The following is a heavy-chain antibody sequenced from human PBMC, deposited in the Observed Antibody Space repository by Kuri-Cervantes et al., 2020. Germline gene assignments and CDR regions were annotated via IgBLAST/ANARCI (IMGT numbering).Heavy chain of an antibody. D-gene: IGHD3-10*01. J-gene: IGHJ6*02. CDR2: INHSGST. CDR3: ARPINAYGSGSYYNVQYYYGMDV. Sequence: SETLSLTCAVYGGSFSGYYWSWIRQPPGKGLEWIGEINHSGSTNYNPSLKSRVTISVDTSKNQFSLKLSSVTAADTAVYYCARPINAYGSGSYYNVQYYYGMDVWGQGTTVTVSS. CDR1: GGSFSGYY. V-gene: IGHV4-34*01.